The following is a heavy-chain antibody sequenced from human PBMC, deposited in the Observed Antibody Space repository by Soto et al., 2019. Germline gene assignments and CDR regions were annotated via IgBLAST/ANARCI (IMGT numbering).Heavy chain of an antibody. CDR2: MSGSSSTT. Sequence: EVRLLESGGGLVKPGGSLRLSCATSGLTFSNYAMSWVRQSPGGGLEWVSSMSGSSSTTYYADSVRGRCTISRDRSKNTLYRQMSSLRAEDTALYYCSKNQERELPRVIDFWGQGTLVTVSS. CDR1: GLTFSNYA. J-gene: IGHJ4*02. CDR3: SKNQERELPRVIDF. D-gene: IGHD1-7*01. V-gene: IGHV3-23*01.